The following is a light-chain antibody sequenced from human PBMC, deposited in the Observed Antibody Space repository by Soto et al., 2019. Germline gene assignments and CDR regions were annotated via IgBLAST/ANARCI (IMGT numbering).Light chain of an antibody. Sequence: EILLTQYPGTLSLSPGERATLSCRASQSVSSSYLAWYQQKPGQAPRLLIYAASTRAAAVPDRFTGSGSGTDFALTISRLEPEDFGVYYCQQYGDSPLTSGPGTKVDIK. CDR2: AAS. CDR3: QQYGDSPLT. CDR1: QSVSSSY. J-gene: IGKJ3*01. V-gene: IGKV3-20*01.